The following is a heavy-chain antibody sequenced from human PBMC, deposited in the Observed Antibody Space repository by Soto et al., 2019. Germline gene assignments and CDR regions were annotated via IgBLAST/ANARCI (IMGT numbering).Heavy chain of an antibody. Sequence: GGSLRLSCAASGFTFRNYWRHWVRQIPGKGPLWVSRINSDGSTTSYADAVKGRFTISRDNAKNTLYLQLNSLRAEDTAVYYCARDFYYDSSGHYGYYFDYWGQGTLVTVYS. CDR3: ARDFYYDSSGHYGYYFDY. CDR1: GFTFRNYW. V-gene: IGHV3-74*01. J-gene: IGHJ4*02. D-gene: IGHD3-22*01. CDR2: INSDGSTT.